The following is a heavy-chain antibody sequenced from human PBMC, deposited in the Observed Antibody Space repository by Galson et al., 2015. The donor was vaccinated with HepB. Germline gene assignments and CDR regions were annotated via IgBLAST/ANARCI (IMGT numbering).Heavy chain of an antibody. J-gene: IGHJ4*02. Sequence: SLRLSCAASGFTFSSYEMNWVRQAPGKGLEWVSYISSSGSTIYYADSVKGRFTISRDNAKNSLYLQMNSLRAEDTAVYYCARVLAYCGGDCYGAHDYWGQGTLVTVSS. V-gene: IGHV3-48*03. D-gene: IGHD2-21*02. CDR3: ARVLAYCGGDCYGAHDY. CDR2: ISSSGSTI. CDR1: GFTFSSYE.